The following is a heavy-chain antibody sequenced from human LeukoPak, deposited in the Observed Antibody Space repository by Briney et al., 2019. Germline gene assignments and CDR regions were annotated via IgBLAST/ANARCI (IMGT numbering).Heavy chain of an antibody. J-gene: IGHJ4*02. CDR2: FDPEDGET. CDR1: GYTLTELS. CDR3: ATGPWGEFPLFDY. D-gene: IGHD3-16*01. V-gene: IGHV1-24*01. Sequence: SVKVSCKVSGYTLTELSMHWVRQAPGKGLEWMGGFDPEDGETIYAQKFQGRVTMTEDTSTDTAYMELSSLRSEDTAVYYCATGPWGEFPLFDYWGQGTLVTVSS.